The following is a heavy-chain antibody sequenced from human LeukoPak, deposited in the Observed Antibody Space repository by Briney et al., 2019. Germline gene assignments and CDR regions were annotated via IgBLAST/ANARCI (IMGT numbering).Heavy chain of an antibody. CDR2: ISGSSGST. D-gene: IGHD3-22*01. V-gene: IGHV3-23*01. CDR1: GFTLSTYA. CDR3: SKDQRGVVYNASLDN. Sequence: GGSLRLSCAASGFTLSTYAMSWVRQAPGKGLEGVSGISGSSGSTYYADSVKGRFTISRDSSKNTLYLRMNSLRPEDTAVYYYSKDQRGVVYNASLDNWGQRTVVTVSS. J-gene: IGHJ4*02.